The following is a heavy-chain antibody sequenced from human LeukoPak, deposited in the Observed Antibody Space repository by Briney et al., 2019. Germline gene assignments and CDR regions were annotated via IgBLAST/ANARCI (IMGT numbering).Heavy chain of an antibody. V-gene: IGHV1-69*05. D-gene: IGHD1-1*01. CDR1: GGTFSSYA. J-gene: IGHJ4*02. CDR3: ARDITTGRATFFDY. CDR2: IIPIFGTA. Sequence: SVKVSCKASGGTFSSYAISWVRQAPGQGLEWMGGIIPIFGTANYAQKFQGRVTITTDESTSTAYMELSSLRPEDTAVYYCARDITTGRATFFDYWGQGTLVTVSS.